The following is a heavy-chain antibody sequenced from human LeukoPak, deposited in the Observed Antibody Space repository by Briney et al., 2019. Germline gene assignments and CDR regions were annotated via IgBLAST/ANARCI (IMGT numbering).Heavy chain of an antibody. Sequence: SETLSLTCTVSGGSISSSSYYWGWIRQPPGKGLEWIGSIYYSGSTYYNPSLKSRVTISVDTSKNQICLKLSSVTAADTAVYYCARPIYSGSYRHAFDIWGQGTMVTVSS. CDR3: ARPIYSGSYRHAFDI. CDR2: IYYSGST. D-gene: IGHD1-26*01. V-gene: IGHV4-39*01. J-gene: IGHJ3*02. CDR1: GGSISSSSYY.